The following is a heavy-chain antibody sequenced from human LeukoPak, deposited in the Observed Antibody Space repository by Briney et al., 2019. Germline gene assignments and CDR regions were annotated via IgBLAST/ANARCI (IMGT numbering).Heavy chain of an antibody. CDR1: GFTFNNYA. V-gene: IGHV3-23*01. CDR2: ITSSGST. J-gene: IGHJ4*02. CDR3: AKDQIVVVPAALDY. D-gene: IGHD2-2*01. Sequence: GASLRLSCAASGFTFNNYAVNWVRQAPGKGLEWVSVITSSGSTYYADSVKGRFTISRDNSKNTLYLQMNSLRAEDMAIYYCAKDQIVVVPAALDYWGQGTLVTVSS.